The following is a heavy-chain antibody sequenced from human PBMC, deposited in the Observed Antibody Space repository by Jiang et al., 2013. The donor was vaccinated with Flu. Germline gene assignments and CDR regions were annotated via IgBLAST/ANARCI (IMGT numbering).Heavy chain of an antibody. Sequence: SQTLSLTCAISGDSVSSNTAAWNWIRQSPSRGLEWLGRTYYRSKWYNDYAVSVRSRITINPDTSKNQFSLQLTSVTPDDTAVYYCARGVAHGDGGFTVVRREGGQDYWGQGTLVTVSS. D-gene: IGHD3-10*01. J-gene: IGHJ4*02. CDR2: TYYRSKWYN. CDR1: GDSVSSNTAA. CDR3: ARGVAHGDGGFTVVRREGGQDY. V-gene: IGHV6-1*01.